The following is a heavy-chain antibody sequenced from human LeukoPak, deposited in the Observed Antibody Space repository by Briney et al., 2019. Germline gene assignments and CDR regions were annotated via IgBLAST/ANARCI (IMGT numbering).Heavy chain of an antibody. CDR3: ARDQGSNYPSY. V-gene: IGHV3-30*02. CDR2: IRSDGSDK. J-gene: IGHJ4*02. CDR1: GFTFSNYG. D-gene: IGHD4-11*01. Sequence: GGSLRLSCAASGFTFSNYGMHWVRRTPGKGLEWEAFIRSDGSDKYYADSVKGRFTISRDNAKNSLYLQMNSLRAEDTAVYYCARDQGSNYPSYWGQGTLVTVSS.